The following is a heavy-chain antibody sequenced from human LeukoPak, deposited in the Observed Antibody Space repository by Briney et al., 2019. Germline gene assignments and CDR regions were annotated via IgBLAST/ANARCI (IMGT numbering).Heavy chain of an antibody. CDR3: AKRGGSCSSTSCYGGFDY. Sequence: GGSLRLSCAASGFTFSSYAMSWVRQAPGKGLEWVSAISGSGGSTYYADSVKGRFTISRDNSKNTLYLQMNSLRAEDMALYYCAKRGGSCSSTSCYGGFDYWGQGTLVTVSS. V-gene: IGHV3-23*01. J-gene: IGHJ4*02. CDR1: GFTFSSYA. D-gene: IGHD2-2*01. CDR2: ISGSGGST.